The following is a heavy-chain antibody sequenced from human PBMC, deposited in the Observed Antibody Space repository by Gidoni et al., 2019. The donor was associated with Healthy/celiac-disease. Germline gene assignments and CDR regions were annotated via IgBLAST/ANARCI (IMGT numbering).Heavy chain of an antibody. Sequence: EVQLVESGGGLVQPGGSLRLSCAASGFTFSSYWVHWVRQAPGKGLVCVSRINSDGSSTSYADSVKGRFTISRDNAKNTLYLQMNSLRAEDTAVYYCARVGELGDAFDIWGQGTMVTVSS. CDR2: INSDGSST. J-gene: IGHJ3*02. D-gene: IGHD3-16*01. CDR3: ARVGELGDAFDI. CDR1: GFTFSSYW. V-gene: IGHV3-74*01.